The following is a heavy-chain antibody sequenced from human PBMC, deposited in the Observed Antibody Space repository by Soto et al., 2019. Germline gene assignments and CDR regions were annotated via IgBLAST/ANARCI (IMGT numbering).Heavy chain of an antibody. CDR1: GVSINNYY. CDR2: IYYTGST. J-gene: IGHJ4*02. D-gene: IGHD6-25*01. V-gene: IGHV4-59*01. CDR3: EKVVSGGHLDY. Sequence: SETLSLTCTVSGVSINNYYWTWIRQPPGKRLEWIGAIYYTGSTTYNPSLRSRVTFSVDTSKNQFSLSLTSVTAADTAVYLCEKVVSGGHLDYWGQGTLVTVSS.